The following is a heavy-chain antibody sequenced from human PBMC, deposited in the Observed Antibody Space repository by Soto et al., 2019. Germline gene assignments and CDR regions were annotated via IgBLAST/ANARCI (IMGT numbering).Heavy chain of an antibody. CDR2: INPNSGNI. CDR3: ARGRASGSYYLLDY. Sequence: ASVKVSCKTSGDTFTTYDINWVRQATGHGLEWMGWINPNSGNIGYAQRFQGRVTMTRDTAIRTAYMEVSSLRSDDTAVYYCARGRASGSYYLLDYWGQGTLVTAPQ. CDR1: GDTFTTYD. D-gene: IGHD3-10*01. V-gene: IGHV1-8*01. J-gene: IGHJ4*02.